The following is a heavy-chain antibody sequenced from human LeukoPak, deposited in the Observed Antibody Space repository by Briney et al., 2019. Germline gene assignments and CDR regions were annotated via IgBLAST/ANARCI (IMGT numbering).Heavy chain of an antibody. J-gene: IGHJ6*02. CDR2: IYYSGST. D-gene: IGHD3-22*01. V-gene: IGHV4-30-4*01. CDR1: GGSISSGDYY. CDR3: ARDGDYETSGHAMDV. Sequence: SETLSLTCSVSGGSISSGDYYWSWVRQPPGKGLEWIGYIYYSGSTYYNPALKSRVTISVDTSNNQFSLRLSSVTAADTAVYYCARDGDYETSGHAMDVWGQGTTVTVSS.